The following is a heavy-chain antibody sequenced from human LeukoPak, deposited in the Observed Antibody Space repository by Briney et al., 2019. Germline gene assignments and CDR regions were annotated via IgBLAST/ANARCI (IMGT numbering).Heavy chain of an antibody. Sequence: GGSLRLSCAASGFTFSSYWMSWVRQAPGKGLEWVANIKQDGSEKYYVDSVKGRFTISRGNAKNSLYLQMNSLRAEDTAVYYCARVMRYCSSTSCSYFDYWGQGTLVTVSS. CDR3: ARVMRYCSSTSCSYFDY. J-gene: IGHJ4*02. V-gene: IGHV3-7*03. D-gene: IGHD2-2*01. CDR1: GFTFSSYW. CDR2: IKQDGSEK.